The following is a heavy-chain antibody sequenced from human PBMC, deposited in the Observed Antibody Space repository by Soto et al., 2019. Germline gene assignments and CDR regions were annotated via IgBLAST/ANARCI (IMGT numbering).Heavy chain of an antibody. D-gene: IGHD1-1*01. Sequence: GASVNVSCKASGYTFTSYAISWVRQAPGQGLEWMGWIIPYNGNANYAQKLQGRVTMTTDTSTSTAYMELRSLRSDDTAVYYCARVGFWYNWNVTPLRWFDPWGQGTLVTVSS. CDR1: GYTFTSYA. V-gene: IGHV1-18*01. J-gene: IGHJ5*02. CDR2: IIPYNGNA. CDR3: ARVGFWYNWNVTPLRWFDP.